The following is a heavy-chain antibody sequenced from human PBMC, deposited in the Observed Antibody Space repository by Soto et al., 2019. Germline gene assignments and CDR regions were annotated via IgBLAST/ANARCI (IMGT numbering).Heavy chain of an antibody. CDR2: ISSSGSTA. D-gene: IGHD3-10*01. CDR1: GFTFSRFE. CDR3: TRAAWFPYLSFY. Sequence: GGSLRLSCATSGFTFSRFELHWVRQAPGKGLEWISYISSSGSTAYYASSVEGRFTISRDNANNSVYLQMDSLRAEDTALYYCTRAAWFPYLSFYWGQGALVTVSS. V-gene: IGHV3-48*03. J-gene: IGHJ4*02.